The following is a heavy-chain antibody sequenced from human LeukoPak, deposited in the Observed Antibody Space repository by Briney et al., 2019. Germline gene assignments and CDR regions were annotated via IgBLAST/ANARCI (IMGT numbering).Heavy chain of an antibody. D-gene: IGHD6-13*01. Sequence: SETLSLTCAVYGGSFSGYYWSWIRQPPGKGLEWIGSIYYSGSTYYNPSLKSRVTISVDTSKNQFSLRLSSVTAADTAVYYCARLVAQQGLDYWGQGTLVTVSS. V-gene: IGHV4-34*01. CDR2: IYYSGST. J-gene: IGHJ4*02. CDR3: ARLVAQQGLDY. CDR1: GGSFSGYY.